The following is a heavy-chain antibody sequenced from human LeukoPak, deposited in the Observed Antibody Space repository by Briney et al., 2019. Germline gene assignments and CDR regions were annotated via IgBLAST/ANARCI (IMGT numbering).Heavy chain of an antibody. CDR2: ITGSGGST. CDR1: GFTFRSYY. D-gene: IGHD3-22*01. V-gene: IGHV3-23*01. CDR3: AKGDDSSGYPIPLN. Sequence: GGSLRLSCAASGFTFRSYYMSWVRQPPGKGLEWVSSITGSGGSTYYADSVKGSYTISRDHSKNTLYLQKNSLSAEDTAVYYCAKGDDSSGYPIPLNWGQGTLVTV. J-gene: IGHJ4*02.